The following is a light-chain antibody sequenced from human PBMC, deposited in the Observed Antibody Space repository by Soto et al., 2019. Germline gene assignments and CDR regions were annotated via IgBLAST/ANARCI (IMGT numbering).Light chain of an antibody. J-gene: IGLJ3*02. Sequence: QAVLTQPPSASGTPGQRVTISCSGASSNIGSNAVNWYQQLPGTAPQLLIYTNNQRPSGVPDRFSGSKSGTSASLAITGLQSEDEADYHCAAWDDSLNALVFGGGTNSPS. V-gene: IGLV1-44*01. CDR2: TNN. CDR3: AAWDDSLNALV. CDR1: SSNIGSNA.